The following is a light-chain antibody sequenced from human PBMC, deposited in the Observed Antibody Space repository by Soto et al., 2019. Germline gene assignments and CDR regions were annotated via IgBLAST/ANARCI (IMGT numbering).Light chain of an antibody. Sequence: EIVLTQSPGTLSLSPGERATLSCRASQSVSSSYLGWYQQKPNQAPSLLIYGASSRATGIPDRCSGGGAERDFTLPISSLVPEEFAVYYYHQYGSTPLFTFGHGTKVDIK. V-gene: IGKV3-20*01. CDR3: HQYGSTPLFT. CDR1: QSVSSSY. J-gene: IGKJ3*01. CDR2: GAS.